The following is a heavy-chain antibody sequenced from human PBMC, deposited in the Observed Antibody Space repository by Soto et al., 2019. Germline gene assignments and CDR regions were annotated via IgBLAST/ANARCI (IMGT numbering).Heavy chain of an antibody. CDR3: ARDTMVRGGDWY. Sequence: SVKVACKASGCTFSSYTISWVRQAPGQGLEWMGRIIPILGIANYAQKFQGRVTITADKSTSTAYMELSSLRSEDTAVYYCARDTMVRGGDWYWGQGTLVTVSS. V-gene: IGHV1-69*04. J-gene: IGHJ4*02. CDR2: IIPILGIA. D-gene: IGHD3-10*01. CDR1: GCTFSSYT.